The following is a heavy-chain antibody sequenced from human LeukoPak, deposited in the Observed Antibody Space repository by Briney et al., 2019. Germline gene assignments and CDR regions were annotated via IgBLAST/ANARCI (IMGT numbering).Heavy chain of an antibody. CDR2: ISPYNGDT. CDR1: GYTFTNYA. CDR3: ARDPISYGSGRGHFDY. Sequence: ASVKVSCKASGYTFTNYAISWVRQAPGQGLEWMGWISPYNGDTNYAQKLQGRVTMTTDTSTSTAYMELRSLRSDDTAVYYCARDPISYGSGRGHFDYWGQGTLVTVSS. J-gene: IGHJ4*02. V-gene: IGHV1-18*01. D-gene: IGHD3-10*01.